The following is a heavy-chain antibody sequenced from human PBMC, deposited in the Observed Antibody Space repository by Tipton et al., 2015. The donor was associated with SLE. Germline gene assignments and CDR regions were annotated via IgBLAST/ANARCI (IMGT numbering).Heavy chain of an antibody. Sequence: LRLSCAVYGGSFSGYNWSWIRQPPGKGLEWIGSIYYSGSTYYNPSLKSRVTISVVTSKNQFSLKLSSVTAADTAVYYCARDCGGSDAFDIWGQGTMVTVSS. D-gene: IGHD2-21*01. J-gene: IGHJ3*02. CDR2: IYYSGST. CDR3: ARDCGGSDAFDI. V-gene: IGHV4-34*01. CDR1: GGSFSGYN.